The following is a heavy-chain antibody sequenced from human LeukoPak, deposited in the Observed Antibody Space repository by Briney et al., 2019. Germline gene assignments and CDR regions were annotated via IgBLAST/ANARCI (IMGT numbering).Heavy chain of an antibody. CDR1: GGTFSNYA. J-gene: IGHJ4*02. V-gene: IGHV1-69*05. D-gene: IGHD3-22*01. Sequence: GASVKVSCKASGGTFSNYAISWVRQAPGQGLEWMGGIIPIFGKVNYAQKFQGRVTLRTDESKSTAYMELRSLSSEDTAVYYCVLDSSGYLFRSLPSYFDHWGQGTLVIVS. CDR2: IIPIFGKV. CDR3: VLDSSGYLFRSLPSYFDH.